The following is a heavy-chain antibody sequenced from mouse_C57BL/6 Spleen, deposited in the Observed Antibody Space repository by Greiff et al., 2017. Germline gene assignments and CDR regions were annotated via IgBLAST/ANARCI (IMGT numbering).Heavy chain of an antibody. CDR1: GYSITSGYY. V-gene: IGHV3-6*01. CDR2: ISYDGSN. D-gene: IGHD3-2*02. J-gene: IGHJ3*01. CDR3: ARGRGQLRLQFAY. Sequence: EVQLQQSGPGLVKPSQSLSLTCSVTGYSITSGYYWNWIRQFPGNKLEWMGYISYDGSNNYNPSLKNRISITRDTSKNQFFLKLNSVTTEDTATYYCARGRGQLRLQFAYWGQGTLVTVSA.